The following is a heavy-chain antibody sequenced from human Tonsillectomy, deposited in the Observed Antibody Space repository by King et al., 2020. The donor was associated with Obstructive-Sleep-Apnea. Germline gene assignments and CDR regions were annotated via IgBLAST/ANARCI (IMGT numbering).Heavy chain of an antibody. J-gene: IGHJ6*02. CDR3: AKDRGGGGSHYGMDV. CDR1: GFTFDDYA. V-gene: IGHV3-9*01. D-gene: IGHD3-16*01. Sequence: VQLVESGGGLVQPGRSLRLSCAASGFTFDDYAMHWVRQAPGKGLEWVSGISWNSGSIGYADSVKGRFTISRDNAKNSLYLQMNSLRAEDTALYYCAKDRGGGGSHYGMDVWGQGTTVTVSS. CDR2: ISWNSGSI.